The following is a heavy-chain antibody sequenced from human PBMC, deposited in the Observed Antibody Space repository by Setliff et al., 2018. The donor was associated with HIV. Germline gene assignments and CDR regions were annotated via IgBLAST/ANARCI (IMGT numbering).Heavy chain of an antibody. Sequence: PSETLSLTCTVSDDSIDSSSYYWGWIRQPPGKGLEWIGSIYNSGGTYYNPSLHGRVTISVDTSKNQFSLKLSSVTAADTAVYYCVRHSRYYGSGSYLPPTIDYWGQGTLVTVSS. D-gene: IGHD3-10*01. CDR2: IYNSGGT. CDR1: DDSIDSSSYY. CDR3: VRHSRYYGSGSYLPPTIDY. V-gene: IGHV4-39*01. J-gene: IGHJ4*02.